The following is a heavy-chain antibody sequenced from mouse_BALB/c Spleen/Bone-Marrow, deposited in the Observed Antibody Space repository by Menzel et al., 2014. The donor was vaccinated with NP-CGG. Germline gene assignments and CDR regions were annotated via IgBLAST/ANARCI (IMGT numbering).Heavy chain of an antibody. Sequence: VQLQQSGAELVRPGTSVKVSCKASGYAFTNYLLEWVKQRPGQGLEWIGVINPGSGGTNYNEKFKGKATLTADKSDSTAYMQLSILASDDTAVYFCARWDYAMDYWGQGTSVTVSS. V-gene: IGHV1-54*01. J-gene: IGHJ4*01. CDR3: ARWDYAMDY. CDR2: INPGSGGT. CDR1: GYAFTNYL.